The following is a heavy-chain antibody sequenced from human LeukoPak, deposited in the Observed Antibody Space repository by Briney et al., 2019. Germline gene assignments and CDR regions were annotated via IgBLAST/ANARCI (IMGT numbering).Heavy chain of an antibody. J-gene: IGHJ6*02. D-gene: IGHD3-10*01. V-gene: IGHV4-34*01. CDR3: ARVKYYGSGSYSYYYGMDV. Sequence: PSETLSLTCAVYGGSFSGYDWNWVRQAPGKGLEWIGEINHDGSTNYNPSLKRRGSISVGTSKTQFPLKLSSVPAADTAVYYCARVKYYGSGSYSYYYGMDVWGQGTPVTVSS. CDR2: INHDGST. CDR1: GGSFSGYD.